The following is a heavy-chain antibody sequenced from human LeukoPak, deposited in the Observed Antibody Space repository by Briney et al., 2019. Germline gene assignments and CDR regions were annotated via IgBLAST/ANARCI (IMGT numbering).Heavy chain of an antibody. J-gene: IGHJ6*02. CDR2: IIPILGIA. CDR3: ASANDSSGYYYENYYYGMDV. CDR1: GGTFSSYA. Sequence: SMKVSCKASGGTFSSYAISWVRQAPGQGLEWMGRIIPILGIANYAQKFQGRVTITADKSTSTAYMELSSLRSEDTAVYYCASANDSSGYYYENYYYGMDVWGQGTTVTVSS. D-gene: IGHD3-22*01. V-gene: IGHV1-69*04.